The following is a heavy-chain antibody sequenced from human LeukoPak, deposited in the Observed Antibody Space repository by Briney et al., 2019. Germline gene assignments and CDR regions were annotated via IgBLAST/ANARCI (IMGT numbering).Heavy chain of an antibody. J-gene: IGHJ3*02. Sequence: SETLSLTCAVYGGSFSGYYWSWIRQPPGRGREWIWEINHSGSTNYNPSLKSRVTISVDTSKNQFSLKLSSVTAAGTAVYYCARHSARSAYYDILTGSTGAFDIWGQGTMVTVSS. V-gene: IGHV4-34*01. CDR3: ARHSARSAYYDILTGSTGAFDI. D-gene: IGHD3-9*01. CDR2: INHSGST. CDR1: GGSFSGYY.